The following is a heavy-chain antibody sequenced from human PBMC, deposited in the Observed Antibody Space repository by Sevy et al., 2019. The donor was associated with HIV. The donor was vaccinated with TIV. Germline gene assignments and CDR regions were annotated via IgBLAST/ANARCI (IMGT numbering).Heavy chain of an antibody. CDR2: ISHGGGTT. V-gene: IGHV3-23*01. Sequence: GGSLRLSCAASGFTFNNYVMNWVRQAPGKGLEWVSVISHGGGTTYYADSVKGRFTISRDDSKDTVYLEMNSLRAEDTAVYYCARSYRLSAAPALGYWGQGTLVSVSS. J-gene: IGHJ4*02. CDR1: GFTFNNYV. D-gene: IGHD6-13*01. CDR3: ARSYRLSAAPALGY.